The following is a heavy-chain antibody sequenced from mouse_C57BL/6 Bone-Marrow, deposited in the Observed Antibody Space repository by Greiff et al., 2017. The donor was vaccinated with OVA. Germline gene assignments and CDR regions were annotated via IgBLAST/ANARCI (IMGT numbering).Heavy chain of an antibody. CDR1: GYTFTSYN. D-gene: IGHD2-13*01. CDR3: ARQIYHGDRYYFDY. V-gene: IGHV1-12*01. CDR2: IYPGNGDT. J-gene: IGHJ2*01. Sequence: SGAELVRPGASVKMSCKASGYTFTSYNMHWVKQTPRQGLEWIGAIYPGNGDTSYNQKFKGKATLTVDKSSSTAYMQLSSLTSEDSAVYFCARQIYHGDRYYFDYWGQGTTLTVSS.